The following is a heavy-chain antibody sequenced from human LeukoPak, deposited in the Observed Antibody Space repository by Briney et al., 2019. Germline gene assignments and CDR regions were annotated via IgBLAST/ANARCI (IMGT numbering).Heavy chain of an antibody. CDR3: ARSPAAAGTGWFDP. Sequence: GGSLRHSCAASGFTFSSYEMNWVRQAPGKGLEWVSYISSGSTIYYADSVKCRFTISRDNAKNSLYLQMNSLRAEDTAVYYCARSPAAAGTGWFDPWGQGTLVTVSS. CDR1: GFTFSSYE. CDR2: ISSGSTI. V-gene: IGHV3-48*03. D-gene: IGHD6-13*01. J-gene: IGHJ5*02.